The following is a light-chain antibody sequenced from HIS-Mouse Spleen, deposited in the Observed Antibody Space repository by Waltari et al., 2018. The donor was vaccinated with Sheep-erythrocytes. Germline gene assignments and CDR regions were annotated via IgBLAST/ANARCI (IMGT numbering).Light chain of an antibody. V-gene: IGLV2-11*01. CDR3: CSYAGSYNHV. CDR1: RTDVARYNY. Sequence: QSALTQPHSVSVSPGQSVTISCTAPRTDVARYNYVSWYQHHPGKAPKLMIYDVSKRPSGVPDRFSGSKSGNTASLTISGLQAEDEADYYCCSYAGSYNHVFATGTKVTVL. J-gene: IGLJ1*01. CDR2: DVS.